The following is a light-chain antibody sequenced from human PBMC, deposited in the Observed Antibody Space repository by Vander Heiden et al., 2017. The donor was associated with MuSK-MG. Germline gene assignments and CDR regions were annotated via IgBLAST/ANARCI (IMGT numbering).Light chain of an antibody. J-gene: IGLJ2*01. V-gene: IGLV2-23*02. CDR2: GVS. CDR1: RSDVGSYNL. CDR3: FSYAGSSTFV. Sequence: LTQPASVSGSPGQSIPISCTGTRSDVGSYNLVSWYQPHPGKSPNLMIYGVSERPSGVSNRFSGSKSGNTASLTISGLQVEDEADYYCFSYAGSSTFVFGGGTKLTVL.